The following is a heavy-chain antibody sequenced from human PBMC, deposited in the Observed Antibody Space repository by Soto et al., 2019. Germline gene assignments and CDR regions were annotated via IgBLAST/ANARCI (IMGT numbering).Heavy chain of an antibody. CDR1: GYTFTSYA. Sequence: ASVKVSCKASGYTFTSYAMPWVRQAPGQRLEWMGWINAGNGNTKYSQKFQGRVTITRDTSASTAYMELSSLRSEDTAVYYCARDLMRIGVVPAAMGYFDYWGQGTLVTVSS. J-gene: IGHJ4*03. V-gene: IGHV1-3*01. D-gene: IGHD2-2*01. CDR2: INAGNGNT. CDR3: ARDLMRIGVVPAAMGYFDY.